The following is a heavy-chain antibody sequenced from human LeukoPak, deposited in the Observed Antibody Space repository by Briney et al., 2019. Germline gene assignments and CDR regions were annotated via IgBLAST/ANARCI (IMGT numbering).Heavy chain of an antibody. V-gene: IGHV3-23*01. CDR1: GFTISTYA. CDR2: ISGSGDRT. D-gene: IGHD3-10*01. J-gene: IGHJ4*02. Sequence: GGSLRLSCTDSGFTISTYAMSWVRQAPGKGLEWVSAISGSGDRTYYVDSVKGRFTISRDNSKNTLYLQMNSLSAEDTAVYYCAKVAGTVLVWFGDDYWGQGTLVTVSS. CDR3: AKVAGTVLVWFGDDY.